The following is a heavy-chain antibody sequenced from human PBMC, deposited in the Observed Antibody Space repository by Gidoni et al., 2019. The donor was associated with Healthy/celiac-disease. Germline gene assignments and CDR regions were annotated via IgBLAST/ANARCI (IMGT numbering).Heavy chain of an antibody. CDR2: IYYSGRT. CDR3: ALRDPRVGYWFDP. J-gene: IGHJ5*02. D-gene: IGHD6-25*01. CDR1: GGSISSSSYY. Sequence: QLQLQESGPGLVKPSETLSLTCTVPGGSISSSSYYRGWIRQPPGKGLEWIGSIYYSGRTYYNPSLKSRVTISVDTSKNQFSLKLSSVTAADTAVYYCALRDPRVGYWFDPWGQGTLVTVSS. V-gene: IGHV4-39*01.